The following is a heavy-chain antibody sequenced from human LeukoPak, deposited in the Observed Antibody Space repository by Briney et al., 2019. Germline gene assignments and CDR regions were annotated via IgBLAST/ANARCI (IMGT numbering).Heavy chain of an antibody. CDR1: GGSVSSGRYY. CDR3: ARDWIPDAFDI. J-gene: IGHJ3*02. CDR2: IYYSGST. Sequence: SETLSLTCTVSGGSVSSGRYYWSWIRQPPGKGLEWIGYIYYSGSTNYNPSLKSRVTISVNTSKNQFSLKLSSVTAADTAVYYCARDWIPDAFDIWGQGTMVTVSS. V-gene: IGHV4-61*01. D-gene: IGHD2-2*03.